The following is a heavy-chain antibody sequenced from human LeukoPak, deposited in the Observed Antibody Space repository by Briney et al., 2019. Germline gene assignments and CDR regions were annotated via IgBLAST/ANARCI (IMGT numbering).Heavy chain of an antibody. Sequence: SSHTLSLTCTVSGGSISSGGYYWSWIRQPPGKGLEWIGYIYHSGSTYYNPSLKSRVTISVDRSKNQFSLKLSSVTAADTAVYYCAREYYYGSGSYYNVIDYWGQGTLVTVSS. V-gene: IGHV4-30-2*01. CDR3: AREYYYGSGSYYNVIDY. J-gene: IGHJ4*02. D-gene: IGHD3-10*01. CDR2: IYHSGST. CDR1: GGSISSGGYY.